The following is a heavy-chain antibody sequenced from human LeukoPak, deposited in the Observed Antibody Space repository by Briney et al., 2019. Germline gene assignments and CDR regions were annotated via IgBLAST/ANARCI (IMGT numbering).Heavy chain of an antibody. CDR2: IKQDGSEK. V-gene: IGHV3-7*01. CDR3: ASDGDYGEGNY. D-gene: IGHD4-17*01. Sequence: PGGSLRLSCAASGFTFSSYWMSWVLQAPGKGLEWVANIKQDGSEKYYVDSVKGRFTISRDNAKNSLYLQMNSLRAEDTAVYYCASDGDYGEGNYWGQGTLVTVSS. J-gene: IGHJ4*02. CDR1: GFTFSSYW.